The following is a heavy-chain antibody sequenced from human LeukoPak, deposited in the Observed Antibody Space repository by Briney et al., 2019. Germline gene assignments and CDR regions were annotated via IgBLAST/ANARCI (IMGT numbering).Heavy chain of an antibody. D-gene: IGHD7-27*01. V-gene: IGHV3-30-3*01. CDR3: AKGGEDRANYFDY. CDR2: ISYDGSNK. CDR1: GFTFSSYA. Sequence: PGGSLRLSCAASGFTFSSYAMHWVRQAPGKGLEWVAVISYDGSNKYYADSVKGRFTISRDNSKNTLYLQMNSLRAEDTAVYYCAKGGEDRANYFDYWGQGTLVTVSS. J-gene: IGHJ4*02.